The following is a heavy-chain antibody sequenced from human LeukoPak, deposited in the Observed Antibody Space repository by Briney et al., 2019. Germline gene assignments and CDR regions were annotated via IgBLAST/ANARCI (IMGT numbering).Heavy chain of an antibody. CDR3: ARVPYSDGSSGWFDP. Sequence: SETLSLTCAVYGGSFSGYYWSWIRQPPGKGLEWIGKINHSGSTNYNPSLKSRVTISVDASKNQFSLKLSSVTAADTAVYYCARVPYSDGSSGWFDPWGQGTLVTVSS. CDR2: INHSGST. V-gene: IGHV4-34*01. J-gene: IGHJ5*02. D-gene: IGHD5-18*01. CDR1: GGSFSGYY.